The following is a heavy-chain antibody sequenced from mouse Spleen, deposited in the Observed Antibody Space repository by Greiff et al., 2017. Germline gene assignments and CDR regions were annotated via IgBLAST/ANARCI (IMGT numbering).Heavy chain of an antibody. Sequence: QVQLQQPGAELVKPGASVKMSCKASGYTFTSYWITWVKQRPGQGLEWIGDIYPGSGSTNYNEKFKSKATLTVDTSSSTAYMQLSSLTSEDSEVYYCARRGSGYAMDYWGQGTSVTVSS. J-gene: IGHJ4*01. CDR1: GYTFTSYW. CDR2: IYPGSGST. CDR3: ARRGSGYAMDY. D-gene: IGHD3-1*01. V-gene: IGHV1-55*01.